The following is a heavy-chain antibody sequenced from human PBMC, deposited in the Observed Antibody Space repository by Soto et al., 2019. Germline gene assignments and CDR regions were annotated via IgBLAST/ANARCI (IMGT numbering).Heavy chain of an antibody. CDR2: IIANFGTT. J-gene: IGHJ4*02. D-gene: IGHD4-17*01. CDR3: ARGNDYGDYLYDY. CDR1: GGTFSSYA. Sequence: SVKVSCKASGGTFSSYAISWVRQAPGQGLEWMGGIIANFGTTNYAQKFQGRVTITADKSTSTAYMELRSLRSDDTAVYYCARGNDYGDYLYDYWGQGTLVTVSS. V-gene: IGHV1-69*06.